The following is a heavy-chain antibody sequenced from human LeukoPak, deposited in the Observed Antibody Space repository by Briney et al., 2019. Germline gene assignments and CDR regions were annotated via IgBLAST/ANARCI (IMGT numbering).Heavy chain of an antibody. J-gene: IGHJ5*02. D-gene: IGHD3-22*01. CDR3: ATFPYYYDSSGTGVNWFDP. Sequence: ASVKVSCKVSGYTLTELSMHWVRQAPGKGLEWMGRFDPEEGETIYAQKFQGRVTMTEDTSTDTAYMELSSLRSEDTAVYYCATFPYYYDSSGTGVNWFDPWGQGTLVTVSS. V-gene: IGHV1-24*01. CDR2: FDPEEGET. CDR1: GYTLTELS.